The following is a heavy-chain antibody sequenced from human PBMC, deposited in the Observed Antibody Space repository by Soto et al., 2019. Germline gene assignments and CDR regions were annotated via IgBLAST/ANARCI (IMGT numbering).Heavy chain of an antibody. J-gene: IGHJ4*02. CDR2: RSYAGTNK. Sequence: QVQLVESGGGVAQPGRSLRLSFEASGFTFSTYAIHWVRQAPGKGLEWVAVRSYAGTNKYYADSVKGRFTISRDTSKNTLYLQMNNLRAEDTAVYYCARAPPTRWFVTLDYWGQGALVSVSS. D-gene: IGHD3-10*01. CDR3: ARAPPTRWFVTLDY. CDR1: GFTFSTYA. V-gene: IGHV3-30-3*01.